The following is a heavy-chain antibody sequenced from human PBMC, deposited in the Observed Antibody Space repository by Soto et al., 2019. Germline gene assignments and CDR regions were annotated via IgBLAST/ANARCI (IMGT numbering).Heavy chain of an antibody. CDR2: IEYNAKNR. D-gene: IGHD2-15*01. CDR3: AREGDDYCSGTRCFHYYGLDV. CDR1: GFTFNSYG. V-gene: IGHV3-33*05. Sequence: QVQLVESGGGVVQPGTSLRLSCTASGFTFNSYGIHWVRQAPGKGLEWLALIEYNAKNRFYADSVKGRFSISRDNSRNTVYLQVNGLSAEATAVYYCAREGDDYCSGTRCFHYYGLDVWGQGTTVIVSS. J-gene: IGHJ6*02.